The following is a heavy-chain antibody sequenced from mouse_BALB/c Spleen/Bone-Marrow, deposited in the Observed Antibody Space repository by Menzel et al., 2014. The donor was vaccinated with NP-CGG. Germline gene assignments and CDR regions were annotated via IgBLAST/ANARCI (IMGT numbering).Heavy chain of an antibody. Sequence: VQLQQSGAELMKPGASVKISCKATGYTFSRYWIERVKQRPGHGLEWIGEILPGSGSTNYNEKFKGKATFTADTSSNTAYMQLSSLTSEDSAVYYCARWGYGSSYVGYFDVWGAGTTVTVSS. V-gene: IGHV1-9*01. CDR1: GYTFSRYW. J-gene: IGHJ1*01. D-gene: IGHD1-1*01. CDR2: ILPGSGST. CDR3: ARWGYGSSYVGYFDV.